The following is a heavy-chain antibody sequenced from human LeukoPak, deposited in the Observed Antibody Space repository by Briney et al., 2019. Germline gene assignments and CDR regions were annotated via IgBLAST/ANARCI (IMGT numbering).Heavy chain of an antibody. CDR1: GYTFTGYY. CDR3: ARDARDVLFWFGEFFP. Sequence: ASVKVSCKASGYTFTGYYMHWVRQAPGQGLEWMGWINPNSGGTNYAQKFQGRVTMTRDTSISTAYMELRSLRSDDTAVYYCARDARDVLFWFGEFFPWGQGTLVTVSS. V-gene: IGHV1-2*02. CDR2: INPNSGGT. D-gene: IGHD3-10*01. J-gene: IGHJ5*02.